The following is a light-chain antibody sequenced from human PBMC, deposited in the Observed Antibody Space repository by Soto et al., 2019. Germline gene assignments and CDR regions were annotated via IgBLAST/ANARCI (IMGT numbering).Light chain of an antibody. Sequence: EIVLTQSPGTLSLFPGERATLSCRASQSVGNNLACYQHRPGQAPRLLIFAASSRAAGVPARFSGSGSGTEFTLTITSLQSDDFAVYFCHQYNNWPPWTFGQGTKVDIK. CDR3: HQYNNWPPWT. J-gene: IGKJ1*01. CDR2: AAS. CDR1: QSVGNN. V-gene: IGKV3-15*01.